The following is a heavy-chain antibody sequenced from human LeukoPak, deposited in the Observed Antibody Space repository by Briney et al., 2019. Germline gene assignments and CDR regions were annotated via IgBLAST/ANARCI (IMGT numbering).Heavy chain of an antibody. V-gene: IGHV4-30-4*08. CDR2: IYYSGST. CDR3: ARRPGYCSSTSCHPRYYYYMDV. J-gene: IGHJ6*03. D-gene: IGHD2-2*01. CDR1: GGSISSGDYY. Sequence: PSETLSLTCTVSGGSISSGDYYWSWIRQPPGKGLEWIGYIYYSGSTYYNPSLKSRVTISVDTSKNQFSLKLSSVTAADTAVYYCARRPGYCSSTSCHPRYYYYMDVWGKGTTVTVSS.